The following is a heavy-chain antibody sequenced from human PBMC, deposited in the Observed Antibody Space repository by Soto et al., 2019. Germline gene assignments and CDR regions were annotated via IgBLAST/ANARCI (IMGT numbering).Heavy chain of an antibody. V-gene: IGHV3-21*02. CDR2: VTSSSSSM. CDR1: GFTFNRYS. CDR3: AREADFASSGYVLDY. D-gene: IGHD3-22*01. Sequence: EVQLVESGGGLVKPGGSLRLSCAASGFTFNRYSMNWVRQAPGKGLEWVSSVTSSSSSMLCADSVKGRFTISRDDAKDSLFLQMNSLRADDTAVYYCAREADFASSGYVLDYWGQGTLVTVSS. J-gene: IGHJ4*02.